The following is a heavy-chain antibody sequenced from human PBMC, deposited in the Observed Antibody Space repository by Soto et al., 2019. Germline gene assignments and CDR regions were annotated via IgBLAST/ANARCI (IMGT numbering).Heavy chain of an antibody. D-gene: IGHD2-2*01. Sequence: QVQLVQSGAEVKKPGSSVKVSCKASGGTFSSYAISWVRQAPGQGLEWMGGIIPIFGTANYAQKFQGRVTITADESTSTAYMELSSLRSEDTAVYYCAADIVVVPAARSYYGMDVWGQGTTVTVS. CDR2: IIPIFGTA. CDR1: GGTFSSYA. CDR3: AADIVVVPAARSYYGMDV. J-gene: IGHJ6*02. V-gene: IGHV1-69*01.